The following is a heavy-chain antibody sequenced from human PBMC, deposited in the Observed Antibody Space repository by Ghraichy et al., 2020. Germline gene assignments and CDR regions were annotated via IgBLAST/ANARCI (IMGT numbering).Heavy chain of an antibody. Sequence: SETLSLTCAVYGGSFSDYYWSWIRQPPGKGLEWIGEIKHSGSTNYNPSLKSRVTIAVDTSKNQFSLKLSPVTAADTAVYYCARGRDHITIFGVVISPTHFDYGGQGTLVTVSS. CDR2: IKHSGST. CDR1: GGSFSDYY. J-gene: IGHJ4*02. CDR3: ARGRDHITIFGVVISPTHFDY. D-gene: IGHD3-3*01. V-gene: IGHV4-34*01.